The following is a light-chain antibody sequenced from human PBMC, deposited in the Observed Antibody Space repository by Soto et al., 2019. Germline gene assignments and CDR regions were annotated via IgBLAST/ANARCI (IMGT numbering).Light chain of an antibody. Sequence: QSVLTQPPSASGTPRQSCTISCSGSSSNIGSNYVYWYQQLPGTAPKLLIYRNNQRPSGVPDRFSGSKSGTSASLAISGLRSEDEADYYCAAWDDSLKVFGTGTKVTVL. CDR1: SSNIGSNY. CDR3: AAWDDSLKV. V-gene: IGLV1-47*01. J-gene: IGLJ1*01. CDR2: RNN.